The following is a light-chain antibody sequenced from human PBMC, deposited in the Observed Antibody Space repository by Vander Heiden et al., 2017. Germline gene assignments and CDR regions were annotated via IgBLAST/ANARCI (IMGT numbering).Light chain of an antibody. V-gene: IGKV1-39*01. CDR1: QTIADY. Sequence: DIQMTQSPPSLSASLGDRVTITCRASQTIADYLNWYQQKREKAPKLLIFAASTLASGVPSRFSGSGSGTEFTLTISRLQPEDFAVYYCQQRDSSPITFGWGTKVDIK. CDR2: AAS. J-gene: IGKJ4*01. CDR3: QQRDSSPIT.